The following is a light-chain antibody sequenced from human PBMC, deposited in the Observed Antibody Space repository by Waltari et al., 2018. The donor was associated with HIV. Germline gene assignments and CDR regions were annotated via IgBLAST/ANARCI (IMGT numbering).Light chain of an antibody. J-gene: IGLJ3*02. CDR2: EVT. CDR1: SSDVGSYNL. CDR3: SSFTSSSTVV. V-gene: IGLV2-18*02. Sequence: PPSVSGSPGQSVTISCTGTSSDVGSYNLVSWYQQSPGTAPKLMVYEVTYRPSGVPERFSGSKSGNTASLTISGLQAEDEADYYCSSFTSSSTVVFGGGTKLTVL.